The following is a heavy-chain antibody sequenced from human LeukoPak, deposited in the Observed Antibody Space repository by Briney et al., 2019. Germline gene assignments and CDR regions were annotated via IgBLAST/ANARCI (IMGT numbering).Heavy chain of an antibody. Sequence: PGGSLRLSCATSGFPFSNYWMNWVRQAPGKGLEWVANIKQDGSEKFYVDSVKGRFTISRDNAKNTLYLQMNSLRAEDTAVYYCAKEFDSSGPFDYWGQGTLVTVSS. J-gene: IGHJ4*02. V-gene: IGHV3-7*04. CDR2: IKQDGSEK. CDR1: GFPFSNYW. CDR3: AKEFDSSGPFDY. D-gene: IGHD3-22*01.